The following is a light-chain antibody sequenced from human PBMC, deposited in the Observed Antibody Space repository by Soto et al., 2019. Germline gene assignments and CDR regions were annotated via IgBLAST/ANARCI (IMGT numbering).Light chain of an antibody. J-gene: IGKJ5*01. CDR3: QQSNSYPIT. CDR1: QDISNW. CDR2: KAS. V-gene: IGKV1D-12*01. Sequence: DIEMTQSPSSVSASVGDRVTITFRASQDISNWLAWSQQKPGEPPKLLIYKASNLQSGVPSRFSGSGSGTDFTLTINNLQPEDFATYYCQQSNSYPITFGQGTRLEIK.